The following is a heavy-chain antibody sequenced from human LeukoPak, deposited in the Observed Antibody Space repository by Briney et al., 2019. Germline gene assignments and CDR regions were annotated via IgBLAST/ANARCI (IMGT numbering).Heavy chain of an antibody. CDR1: GFTFSSYE. CDR3: ATSQRSTMTYHFDY. Sequence: GGSLRLSCAASGFTFSSYEMNWVRQAPGKGLEWVSYISSGGGNIFYADSVKGRFTISRDNAKQSLYLQMNSLRVEDTAVYYCATSQRSTMTYHFDYWGQGILVTVSS. J-gene: IGHJ4*02. D-gene: IGHD5-18*01. V-gene: IGHV3-48*03. CDR2: ISSGGGNI.